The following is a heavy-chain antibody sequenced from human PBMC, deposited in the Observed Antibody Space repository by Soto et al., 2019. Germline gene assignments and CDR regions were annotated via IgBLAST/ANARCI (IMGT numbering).Heavy chain of an antibody. V-gene: IGHV1-2*02. CDR1: GYTFTGYY. CDR3: ATYLIPMTVVVPPDI. D-gene: IGHD3-22*01. J-gene: IGHJ3*02. Sequence: ASVKVSCKASGYTFTGYYMHWVRQAPGQGLEWMGWINPNSGGTNYAQKFQGRVTMTRDTSISTAYMELSRLRSDDTAVYYCATYLIPMTVVVPPDIWGQGTMVTVSS. CDR2: INPNSGGT.